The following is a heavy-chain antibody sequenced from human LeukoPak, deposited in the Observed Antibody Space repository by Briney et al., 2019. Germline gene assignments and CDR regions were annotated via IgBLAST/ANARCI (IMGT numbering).Heavy chain of an antibody. CDR3: ARDDYYYDSSGYYSRSYFDY. CDR1: GFNFSRNS. CDR2: ISSSGSTI. V-gene: IGHV3-48*04. Sequence: PGGSLRLSCAASGFNFSRNSMNWVRQAPGKGLEWVSYISSSGSTIYYADSVKGRFTISRDNAKNSLYLQMNSLRAEDTAVYYCARDDYYYDSSGYYSRSYFDYWGQGTLVTVSS. J-gene: IGHJ4*02. D-gene: IGHD3-22*01.